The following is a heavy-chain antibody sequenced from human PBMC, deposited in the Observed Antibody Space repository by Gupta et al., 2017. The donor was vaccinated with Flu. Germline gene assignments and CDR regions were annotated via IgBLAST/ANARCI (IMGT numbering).Heavy chain of an antibody. CDR2: ISSNGGST. Sequence: EVQLVESGGGLVQPGGSLRLSCSASGFTFSSYAMHWVRQAPGKGLEYVSAISSNGGSTYYADSVKGRFTISRDNSKNTLYLQMSGLRTEDTAVYYCVKDMSSSSSLWWFDPWGQGTLVTVSS. V-gene: IGHV3-64D*06. J-gene: IGHJ5*02. CDR3: VKDMSSSSSLWWFDP. D-gene: IGHD6-6*01. CDR1: GFTFSSYA.